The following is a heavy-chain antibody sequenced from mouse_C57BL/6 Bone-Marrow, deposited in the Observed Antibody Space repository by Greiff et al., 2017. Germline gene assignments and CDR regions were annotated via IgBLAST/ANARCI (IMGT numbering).Heavy chain of an antibody. J-gene: IGHJ3*01. V-gene: IGHV5-6*01. CDR3: ARQDYDYEGDTY. D-gene: IGHD2-4*01. CDR2: ISSGGSYT. Sequence: EVHLVESGGDLVKPGGSLKLSCAASGFTFSSYGMSWVRQTPDKRLEWVATISSGGSYTYYPDSVKGRFTISRDNAKNTLYLQMSRLKSEDTAMYYCARQDYDYEGDTYWGQGTLVTVSA. CDR1: GFTFSSYG.